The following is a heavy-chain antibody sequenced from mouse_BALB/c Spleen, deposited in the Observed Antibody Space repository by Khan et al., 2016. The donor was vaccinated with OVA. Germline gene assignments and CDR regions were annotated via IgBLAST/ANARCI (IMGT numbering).Heavy chain of an antibody. V-gene: IGHV1-9*01. Sequence: QVQLQQSGAELMKPGASVKISCKATGYTFSSYWIEWVKQRPGHGLEWIGEILPGSDNTNYNENFKGKATFAADTSSNTASMQLSSLTSEDAAVYYCARSYYDYDYYAMDYWGQGTSVTVSS. CDR2: ILPGSDNT. CDR1: GYTFSSYW. J-gene: IGHJ4*01. D-gene: IGHD2-4*01. CDR3: ARSYYDYDYYAMDY.